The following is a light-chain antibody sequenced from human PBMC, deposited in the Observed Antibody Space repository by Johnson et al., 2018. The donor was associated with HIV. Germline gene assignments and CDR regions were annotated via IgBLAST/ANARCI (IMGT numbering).Light chain of an antibody. CDR1: SSNIGNNY. Sequence: QSALTQPPSVSAAPRQKVTISCSGSSSNIGNNYVSWYQHLPVTAPKLLIYENNKRPSWIPDRFSGSKSGTSATLGITGLQTGDEADYYCGTWDSSLSASVFGTGTKVTVL. CDR3: GTWDSSLSASV. V-gene: IGLV1-51*02. J-gene: IGLJ1*01. CDR2: ENN.